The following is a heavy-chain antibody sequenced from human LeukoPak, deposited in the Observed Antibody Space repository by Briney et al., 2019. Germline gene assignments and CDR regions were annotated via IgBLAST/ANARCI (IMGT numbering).Heavy chain of an antibody. CDR3: ASQRWLQSSFDY. Sequence: GGSLRLSCAASGFTFSSYWMHWVRQAPGKGLVWVSRINSDGSSTSYADSVKGRFTISRDNAENTLYLQMNSLRAEDTAVYYCASQRWLQSSFDYWGQGTLVTVSS. J-gene: IGHJ4*02. V-gene: IGHV3-74*01. CDR1: GFTFSSYW. D-gene: IGHD5-24*01. CDR2: INSDGSST.